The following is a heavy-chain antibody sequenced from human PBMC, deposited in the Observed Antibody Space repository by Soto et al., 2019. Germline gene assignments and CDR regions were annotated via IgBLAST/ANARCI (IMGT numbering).Heavy chain of an antibody. CDR3: ESSYWPF. J-gene: IGHJ4*02. CDR2: IKRDGSEK. Sequence: GESLKISCAASGFTFSSYWMNWFRQAPGKGLEWVANIKRDGSEKYYVDSVKGRLTISRDNAKDSLYLQMNSLRAEDTAVYYCESSYWPFWGQGTLVTVSS. V-gene: IGHV3-7*01. D-gene: IGHD3-10*01. CDR1: GFTFSSYW.